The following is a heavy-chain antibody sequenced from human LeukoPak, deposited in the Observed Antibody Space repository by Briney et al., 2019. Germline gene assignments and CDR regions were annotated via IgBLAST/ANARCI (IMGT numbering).Heavy chain of an antibody. V-gene: IGHV4-59*11. D-gene: IGHD3-22*01. CDR3: VRLAYYDSSDYYSYFDY. Sequence: SETLSLTCTVFGGSINSHYWSGIRQPPGKGLEGIGYIYYSGSINYNPSLYSRGNLSQDTSKSQFSLRLSSVTAAATAVCYSVRLAYYDSSDYYSYFDYWGQRTLVTVSS. CDR1: GGSINSHY. CDR2: IYYSGSI. J-gene: IGHJ4*02.